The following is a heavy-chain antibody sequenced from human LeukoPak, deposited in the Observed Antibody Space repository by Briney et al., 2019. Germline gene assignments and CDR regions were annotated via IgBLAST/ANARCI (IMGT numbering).Heavy chain of an antibody. V-gene: IGHV1-8*01. CDR3: ARGSGYYYDSSGLDAFDI. CDR1: EYTFTSYD. D-gene: IGHD3-22*01. Sequence: GASVKVSCKASEYTFTSYDINWVRQATGQGLEWMGWMNPNSGNTGYAQKFQGRVTMTRNTSISTAYMELSSLRSEDTAVYYCARGSGYYYDSSGLDAFDIWGQGTMVTVSS. CDR2: MNPNSGNT. J-gene: IGHJ3*02.